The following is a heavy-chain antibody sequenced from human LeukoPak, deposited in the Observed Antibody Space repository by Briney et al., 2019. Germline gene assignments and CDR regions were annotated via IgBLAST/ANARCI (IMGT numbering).Heavy chain of an antibody. D-gene: IGHD3-3*01. Sequence: GGTLRLSCAASGFTFSSYGMSWVRQAPGKGLEWVSAISGSGGSTYYADSVKGRFTISRDNSKNTLYLQMNSLRAEDTAVYYCAKGQRFLEWLEYYYYYMDVWGKGTTVTVSS. CDR2: ISGSGGST. V-gene: IGHV3-23*01. J-gene: IGHJ6*03. CDR1: GFTFSSYG. CDR3: AKGQRFLEWLEYYYYYMDV.